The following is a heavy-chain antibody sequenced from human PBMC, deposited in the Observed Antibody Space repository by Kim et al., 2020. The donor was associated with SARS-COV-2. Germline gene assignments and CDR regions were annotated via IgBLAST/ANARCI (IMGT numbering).Heavy chain of an antibody. CDR2: DGST. CDR3: ARDNFAFDI. J-gene: IGHJ3*02. V-gene: IGHV1-46*01. Sequence: DGSTSYAQRCQDRFTVTRDTSTNTLYMELSSLRSEDTAIYYCARDNFAFDIWGQGTMVTVSS.